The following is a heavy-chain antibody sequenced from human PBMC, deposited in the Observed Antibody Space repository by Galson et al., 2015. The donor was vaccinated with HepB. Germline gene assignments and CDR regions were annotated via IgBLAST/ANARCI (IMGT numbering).Heavy chain of an antibody. Sequence: SVKVSCKVSGYTLTELSMHWVRQAPGKGLEWMGGFDPEDGETIYAQKFQGRVTMTEDTSTDTAYMELSSLRSEDTAVYYCARLINTYVESGSYLGYWGQGTLVTVSS. CDR2: FDPEDGET. CDR1: GYTLTELS. D-gene: IGHD1-26*01. CDR3: ARLINTYVESGSYLGY. V-gene: IGHV1-24*01. J-gene: IGHJ4*02.